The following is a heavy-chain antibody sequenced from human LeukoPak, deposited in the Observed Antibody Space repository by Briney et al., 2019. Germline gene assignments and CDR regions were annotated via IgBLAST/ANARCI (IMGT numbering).Heavy chain of an antibody. D-gene: IGHD1-26*01. CDR3: AKDRYSGSYLQTGPCAH. Sequence: GGSLRLSCAASGFTFSSYGMHWVRQAPGKGLEWVAVISYDGSNIQYGDSVKGRFTISRDNSKNTLYLQMNSLRAEDTAVYYSAKDRYSGSYLQTGPCAHWGQGTLVTVSS. CDR2: ISYDGSNI. V-gene: IGHV3-30*18. CDR1: GFTFSSYG. J-gene: IGHJ4*02.